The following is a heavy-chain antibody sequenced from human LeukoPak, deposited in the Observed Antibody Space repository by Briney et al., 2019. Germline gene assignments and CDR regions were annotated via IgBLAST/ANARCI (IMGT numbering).Heavy chain of an antibody. V-gene: IGHV3-21*01. CDR2: ISSSSSYI. D-gene: IGHD3-3*01. CDR1: GFTFSSYA. Sequence: GGSLRLSCAASGFTFSSYAMSWVRQAPGKRLEWVSSISSSSSYIYYADSVKGRFTISRDNAKNSLYLQMNSLRAEDTAVYYCAREGDFWSGYYTFDYWGQGTLVTVSS. J-gene: IGHJ4*02. CDR3: AREGDFWSGYYTFDY.